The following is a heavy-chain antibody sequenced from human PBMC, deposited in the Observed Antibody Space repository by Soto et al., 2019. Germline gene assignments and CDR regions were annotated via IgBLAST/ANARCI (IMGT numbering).Heavy chain of an antibody. D-gene: IGHD3-16*02. CDR2: IKQDGGEK. CDR3: ARGAFPTWGSYPLDC. Sequence: EVKLVESGGGLVQPGGSLRLSCAASGFTFSSYWMTWVRQAPGKGLEWVANIKQDGGEKYYVGSVKGRFTISRDNAENSLYLQLDSLRAEDAAVYYCARGAFPTWGSYPLDCWGQGTLVTVSS. J-gene: IGHJ4*02. V-gene: IGHV3-7*04. CDR1: GFTFSSYW.